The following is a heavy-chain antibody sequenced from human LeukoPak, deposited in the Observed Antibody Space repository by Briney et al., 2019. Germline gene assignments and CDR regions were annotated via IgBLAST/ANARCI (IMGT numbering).Heavy chain of an antibody. CDR2: INHSGST. CDR3: ARGGVIVGATIHTDFDY. Sequence: PSETLSLTCAVYGGSFSGYYWSWIRQPPGKGLEWIGEINHSGSTNYNPPLKSRVTISVDTSKNQFSLKLSSVTAADTAVYYCARGGVIVGATIHTDFDYWGQGTLVTVSS. J-gene: IGHJ4*02. V-gene: IGHV4-34*01. CDR1: GGSFSGYY. D-gene: IGHD1-26*01.